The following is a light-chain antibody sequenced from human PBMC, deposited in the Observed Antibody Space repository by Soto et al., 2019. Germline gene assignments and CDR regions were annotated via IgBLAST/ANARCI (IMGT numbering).Light chain of an antibody. J-gene: IGLJ3*02. CDR2: EVS. Sequence: QSALTQPASVSGSPGQSITISCTGSSGDVGNYDLVSWYQQIPGKAPQLMIFEVSRRPSRVSDRFSGSKSDNTASLTISGLQAEDEGDFYCCSYAGNGAWVFGGGTKLTVL. CDR1: SGDVGNYDL. CDR3: CSYAGNGAWV. V-gene: IGLV2-23*02.